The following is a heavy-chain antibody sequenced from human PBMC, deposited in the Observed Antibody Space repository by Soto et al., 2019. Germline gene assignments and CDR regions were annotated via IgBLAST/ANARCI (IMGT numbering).Heavy chain of an antibody. CDR2: INCGGST. Sequence: QVQSQQWGAGLLKPSETLSLTCGVFVESFSGYSWSRIRQPPGKGLEWIDKINCGGSTNYNPSLRNRVTISGDTSKNQFSLRLKSVSAADTAVSACARVQSGNKDGFLSFDYWGQGTLVTVSS. CDR1: VESFSGYS. V-gene: IGHV4-34*02. J-gene: IGHJ4*02. CDR3: ARVQSGNKDGFLSFDY. D-gene: IGHD3-10*01.